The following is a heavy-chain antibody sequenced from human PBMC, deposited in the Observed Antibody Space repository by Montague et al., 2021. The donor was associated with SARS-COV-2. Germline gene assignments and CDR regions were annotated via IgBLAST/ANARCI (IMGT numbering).Heavy chain of an antibody. CDR2: IRDSAENT. J-gene: IGHJ4*02. V-gene: IGHV3-23*01. CDR1: GFTFSTYA. D-gene: IGHD2-21*01. CDR3: VNRFPTSDYFDY. Sequence: SLRLSCAASGFTFSTYAMSWVRQTPAKGLEWLSTIRDSAENTFYADSVKGRFTISRDNSKSTLYLQMNSLRVDDTAVYYCVNRFPTSDYFDYWGQGTLVTVSS.